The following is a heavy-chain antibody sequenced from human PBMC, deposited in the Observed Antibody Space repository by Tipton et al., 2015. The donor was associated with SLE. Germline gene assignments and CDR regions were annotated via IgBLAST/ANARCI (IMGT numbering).Heavy chain of an antibody. J-gene: IGHJ6*02. V-gene: IGHV3-23*01. CDR2: FSGGGGGA. D-gene: IGHD2-8*01. CDR3: AKESIGLGDRDYYYALDV. CDR1: GFTFDNYA. Sequence: SLRLSCTTSGFTFDNYAMSWLRQTPGKELEWVSSFSGGGGGAYYADSVKGRFTISRDNAKNTLFLHMNNLRAEDTAVYYCAKESIGLGDRDYYYALDVWGRGTTVTVSS.